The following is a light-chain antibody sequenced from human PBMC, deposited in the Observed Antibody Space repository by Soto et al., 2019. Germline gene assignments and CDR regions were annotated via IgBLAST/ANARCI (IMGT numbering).Light chain of an antibody. Sequence: EIVLTQSPGTLSLSPGERATLSCRASQRVSSSFLAWYQQKPGQAPRLLIYGASSRATGIPDRFSGSGSGTDFTLTLSILDPEDVAVYYCQQYGSSPLTFGGGTKVEIK. CDR2: GAS. J-gene: IGKJ4*01. CDR1: QRVSSSF. V-gene: IGKV3-20*01. CDR3: QQYGSSPLT.